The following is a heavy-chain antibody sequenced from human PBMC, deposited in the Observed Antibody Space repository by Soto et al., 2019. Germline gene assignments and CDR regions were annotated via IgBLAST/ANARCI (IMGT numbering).Heavy chain of an antibody. CDR2: INHSGST. Sequence: SETLSLTCAVYGGSFSGYYWSWIRQPPGKGLEWIGEINHSGSTNYNPSLKSRVTISVDTSKNQFSLKLSSVTAADTAVYYCARGRGGCSSTSCYAGGYYYYYGMDVWGQGTTVT. CDR3: ARGRGGCSSTSCYAGGYYYYYGMDV. V-gene: IGHV4-34*01. D-gene: IGHD2-2*01. CDR1: GGSFSGYY. J-gene: IGHJ6*02.